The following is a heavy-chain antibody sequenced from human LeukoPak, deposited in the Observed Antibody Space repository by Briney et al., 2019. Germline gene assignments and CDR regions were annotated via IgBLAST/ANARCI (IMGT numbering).Heavy chain of an antibody. D-gene: IGHD4-23*01. CDR3: ARDDGGLFDY. CDR2: ISSSSSYI. CDR1: GFTFSSYS. V-gene: IGHV3-21*01. Sequence: GGSLRLSCAASGFTFSSYSMNWVRQAPGKGLEWVSSISSSSSYIYYADSVKGRFTVSRDNAKNSLYLQMNSLRAEDTAVYYCARDDGGLFDYWGQGTLVTVSS. J-gene: IGHJ4*02.